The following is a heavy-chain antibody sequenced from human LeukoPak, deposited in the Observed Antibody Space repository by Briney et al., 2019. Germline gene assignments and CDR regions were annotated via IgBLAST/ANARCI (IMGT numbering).Heavy chain of an antibody. CDR2: IFHSGST. V-gene: IGHV4-31*03. Sequence: SETLSLTCTVSGGSISSGDYYWSWIRQPPGKGLEWIGYIFHSGSTYYNPSLKSRVTISVDTSKNQFSLKLSSVTAADTAVYYCARQGYDTGAFDIWGQGTMVTVSS. CDR3: ARQGYDTGAFDI. J-gene: IGHJ3*02. D-gene: IGHD3-22*01. CDR1: GGSISSGDYY.